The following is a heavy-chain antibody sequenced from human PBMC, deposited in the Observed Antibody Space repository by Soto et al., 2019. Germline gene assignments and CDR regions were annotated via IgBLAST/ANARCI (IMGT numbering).Heavy chain of an antibody. Sequence: GGSLRLSCAASGFTFSSYWMSWVRQAPGKGLEWVANIKQDGSEKYYVDSVKGRFTISRDNAKNSLYLQMNSLRAEDTAVYYCARVRGYSYGWRYYYYYGMDVWGQGTTVTVSS. CDR1: GFTFSSYW. CDR3: ARVRGYSYGWRYYYYYGMDV. J-gene: IGHJ6*02. V-gene: IGHV3-7*01. D-gene: IGHD5-18*01. CDR2: IKQDGSEK.